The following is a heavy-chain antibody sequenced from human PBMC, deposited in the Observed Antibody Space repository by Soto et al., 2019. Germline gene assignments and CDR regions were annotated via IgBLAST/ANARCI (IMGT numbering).Heavy chain of an antibody. V-gene: IGHV1-3*01. CDR3: ARDGGCRDGYTVGCNWFDP. D-gene: IGHD5-12*01. CDR1: GYTFTNFA. Sequence: GASVKVSCKASGYTFTNFAMHWVRQAPGQRLEWMGWINAGNGDTKYSQKFQGRVSITRDTSASTAYMELSSLRSEDTAMYYCARDGGCRDGYTVGCNWFDPWGQGTLVTVSS. CDR2: INAGNGDT. J-gene: IGHJ5*02.